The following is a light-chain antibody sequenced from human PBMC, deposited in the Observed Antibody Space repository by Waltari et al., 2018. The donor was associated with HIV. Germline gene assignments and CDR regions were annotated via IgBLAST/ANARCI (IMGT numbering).Light chain of an antibody. Sequence: EIVMTQSPATLSVSPGERATLSCRASQSVTSDLAWYQHKAGQAPRLLIYGASTRATGIPARFSGSGSGTEFTLTISSLQSEDFAVYYCQQYNSWPPLFTFGPGTKVDFK. CDR2: GAS. J-gene: IGKJ3*01. V-gene: IGKV3-15*01. CDR3: QQYNSWPPLFT. CDR1: QSVTSD.